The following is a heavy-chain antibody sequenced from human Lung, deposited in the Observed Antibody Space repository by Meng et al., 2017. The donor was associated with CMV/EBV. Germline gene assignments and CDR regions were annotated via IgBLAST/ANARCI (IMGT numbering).Heavy chain of an antibody. V-gene: IGHV4-39*07. Sequence: SETXSLXCTVSGGSIGSSGYYWGWIRQPPGKGLEWIGAVYYSGTTYYNPSLKSRITISVDTSKNQFSLKLYSVTAADTAVYYCARDRNPAVAGTGLDYWGQGTXVTVAS. CDR1: GGSIGSSGYY. CDR3: ARDRNPAVAGTGLDY. J-gene: IGHJ4*02. D-gene: IGHD6-19*01. CDR2: VYYSGTT.